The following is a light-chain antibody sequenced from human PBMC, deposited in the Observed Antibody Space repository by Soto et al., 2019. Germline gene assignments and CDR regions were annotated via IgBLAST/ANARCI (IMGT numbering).Light chain of an antibody. V-gene: IGKV3-20*01. CDR3: QLYGGSPKT. Sequence: EVVMTQSPVTLSVSPGERVTLSCRASQGVGIDLAWYQQKPGQAPRLLIYGASSRATGIPDRFSGSRSGTDFTLTISRLEPEDFAVYYCQLYGGSPKTFGQGTKVDIK. J-gene: IGKJ1*01. CDR2: GAS. CDR1: QGVGID.